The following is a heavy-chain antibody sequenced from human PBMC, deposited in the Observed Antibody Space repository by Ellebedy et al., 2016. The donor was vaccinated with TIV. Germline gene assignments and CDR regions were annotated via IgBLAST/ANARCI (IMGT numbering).Heavy chain of an antibody. CDR1: GFIFSHYS. D-gene: IGHD3-10*01. CDR2: ISRSSSNT. Sequence: PGGSLRLSCAASGFIFSHYSMNWVRQAPGKGLEWVSYISRSSSNTYYGDSAKGRFTISRADAKNSLYLQMNNLRAEDTAVYYCARDWQTSGSGSYHIDSWGQGTLVTVSS. J-gene: IGHJ4*02. CDR3: ARDWQTSGSGSYHIDS. V-gene: IGHV3-21*01.